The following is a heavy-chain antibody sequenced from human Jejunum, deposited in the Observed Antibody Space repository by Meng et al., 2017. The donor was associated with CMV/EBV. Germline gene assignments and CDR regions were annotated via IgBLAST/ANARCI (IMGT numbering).Heavy chain of an antibody. J-gene: IGHJ5*02. CDR2: IRSKTYSSAT. CDR1: TLSDYT. Sequence: TLSDYTIPWVSQAPGKGLEWVGRIRSKTYSSATAYAASVKGRFIISRDDSKNTAYLQMNSLKTEDTAVYYCTRHSIVVVPAAGFDPWGQGTLVTVSS. V-gene: IGHV3-73*01. D-gene: IGHD2-2*01. CDR3: TRHSIVVVPAAGFDP.